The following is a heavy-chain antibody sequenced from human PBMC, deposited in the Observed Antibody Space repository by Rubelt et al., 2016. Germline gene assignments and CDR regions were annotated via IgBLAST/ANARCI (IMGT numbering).Heavy chain of an antibody. J-gene: IGHJ4*02. CDR3: ARVEYSSPLVDY. V-gene: IGHV3-21*01. Sequence: EVQLVESGGGLVKPGGSLRLSCAASGFTFSSYSMNWVRQAPGTGLEWVSSISSSSYIYYADSVKGRFTISSDNAKNSRYLQMNSRRAEDTAVYYCARVEYSSPLVDYWGQGTLVTVSS. CDR2: ISSSSYI. CDR1: GFTFSSYS. D-gene: IGHD6-6*01.